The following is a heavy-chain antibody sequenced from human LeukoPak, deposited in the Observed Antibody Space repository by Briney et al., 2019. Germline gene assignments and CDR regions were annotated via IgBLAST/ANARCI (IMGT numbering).Heavy chain of an antibody. CDR1: GFTFSDYE. D-gene: IGHD1/OR15-1a*01. CDR2: ISGSGGSI. Sequence: GGSLRLSCAASGFTFSDYEMNWVRQAPGKGLEWLSYISGSGGSIYYAESVRGRFTISRDNARNSLYLQMSSLRAEDTAIYYCARDDLANKGDGLEIWGRGTVVSVSS. J-gene: IGHJ3*02. CDR3: ARDDLANKGDGLEI. V-gene: IGHV3-48*03.